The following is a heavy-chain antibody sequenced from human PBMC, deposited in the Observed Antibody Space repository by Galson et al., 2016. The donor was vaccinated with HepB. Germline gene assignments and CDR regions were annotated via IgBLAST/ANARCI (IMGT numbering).Heavy chain of an antibody. V-gene: IGHV6-1*01. CDR3: ARATSSSWYVLDY. J-gene: IGHJ4*02. Sequence: CAISGDSVSSDSAAWTWIRQSPSRGLEWLGRTYYRSTWYNEYAVSVKSRITINSDTSKDRFSLQLTSVTPEDTAVYYYARATSSSWYVLDYWGQGTLVAVSS. CDR1: GDSVSSDSAA. CDR2: TYYRSTWYN. D-gene: IGHD6-13*01.